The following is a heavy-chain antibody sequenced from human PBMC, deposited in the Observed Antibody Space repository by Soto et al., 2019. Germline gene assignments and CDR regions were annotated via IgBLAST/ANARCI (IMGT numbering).Heavy chain of an antibody. J-gene: IGHJ4*02. CDR1: GSSITTSYYN. CDR2: IYHVGST. V-gene: IGHV4-39*01. CDR3: ARSTIVPRLLMYPFDF. D-gene: IGHD6-6*01. Sequence: SENLSQAFNFSGSSITTSYYNWSFICLPPGKGLECVGTIYHVGSTHYNPSLKSRVTIFLDTSKNHFSLKLSSVTAADTAVYYCARSTIVPRLLMYPFDFWGQG.